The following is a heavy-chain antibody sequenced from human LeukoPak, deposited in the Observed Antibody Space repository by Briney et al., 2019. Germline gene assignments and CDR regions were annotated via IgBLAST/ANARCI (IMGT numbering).Heavy chain of an antibody. CDR2: IKQDGSTK. CDR3: TRDTDGSLDY. Sequence: GALRLACAASGLTLTERWMAGAWQAAGKWVEWVANIKQDGSTKHYADSLKGRFTISRDNPKNSLYLQMNNLRADDTAVYYCTRDTDGSLDYWGQGILVTVAS. V-gene: IGHV3-7*01. J-gene: IGHJ4*02. D-gene: IGHD1-26*01. CDR1: GLTLTERW.